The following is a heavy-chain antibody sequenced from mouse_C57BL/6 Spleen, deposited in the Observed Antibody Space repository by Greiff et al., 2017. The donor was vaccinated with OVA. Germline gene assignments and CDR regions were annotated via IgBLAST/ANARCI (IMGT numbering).Heavy chain of an antibody. V-gene: IGHV5-9*01. CDR2: ISGGGGNT. CDR1: GFTFSSYT. Sequence: DVKLQESGGGLVKPGGSLKLSCAASGFTFSSYTMSWVRQTPEKRLEWVATISGGGGNTYYPDSVKGRFTISRDNAKNTLYLQMSSLRSEDTALYYCARHGARYYAMDYWGQGTSVTVSS. CDR3: ARHGARYYAMDY. J-gene: IGHJ4*01.